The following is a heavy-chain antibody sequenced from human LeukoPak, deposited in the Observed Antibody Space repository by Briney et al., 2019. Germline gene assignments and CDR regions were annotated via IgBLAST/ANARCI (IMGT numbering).Heavy chain of an antibody. CDR2: IYYSGST. J-gene: IGHJ3*02. D-gene: IGHD5-24*01. CDR3: ARRGVVEMATIDAFDI. Sequence: ASETLSLACTVSGGSISSGDYYWSWIRQPPGKGLEWIGYIYYSGSTNYNPSLKSRVTISVDTSKNQFSLKLSSVTAADTAVYYCARRGVVEMATIDAFDIWGQGTMVTVSS. CDR1: GGSISSGDYY. V-gene: IGHV4-30-4*08.